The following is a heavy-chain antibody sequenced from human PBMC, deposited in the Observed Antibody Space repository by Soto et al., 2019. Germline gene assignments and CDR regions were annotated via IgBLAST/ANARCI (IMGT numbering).Heavy chain of an antibody. V-gene: IGHV4-59*01. Sequence: PSETLSLTCTVSGGSLSSYWWSWIRQPPGKGLEWIGYIYYTGSTNYNPSLRRRVTISLDASNNQFSLNLNSATAADTAVYYCARGPGASATYHYYFDNWRPGALLDVSS. CDR2: IYYTGST. CDR1: GGSLSSYW. D-gene: IGHD3-22*01. CDR3: ARGPGASATYHYYFDN. J-gene: IGHJ4*02.